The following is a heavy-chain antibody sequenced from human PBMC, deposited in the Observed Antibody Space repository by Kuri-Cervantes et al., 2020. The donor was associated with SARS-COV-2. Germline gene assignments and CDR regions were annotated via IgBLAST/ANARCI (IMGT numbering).Heavy chain of an antibody. CDR1: GFTFSSYA. Sequence: GGSLRLSCAASGFTFSSYAMHWVRQAPGKGLEYISAIGSHGDTTHYANSVRGRFTISRDNSKNTLYLQMGSLRAEDMAFYYCARASREHCSSTSCSLFDPWGQGTLVTVSS. V-gene: IGHV3-64*01. CDR3: ARASREHCSSTSCSLFDP. CDR2: IGSHGDTT. D-gene: IGHD2-2*01. J-gene: IGHJ5*02.